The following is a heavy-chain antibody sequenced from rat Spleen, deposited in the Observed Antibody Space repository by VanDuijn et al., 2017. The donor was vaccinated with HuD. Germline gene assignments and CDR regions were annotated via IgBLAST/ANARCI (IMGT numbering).Heavy chain of an antibody. CDR3: ARHGQLGSPNWFAY. V-gene: IGHV5-25*01. CDR2: ISSGGHNT. D-gene: IGHD1-3*01. CDR1: GFIFRNYD. J-gene: IGHJ3*01. Sequence: EVQLVESGGGLVQSGGSLKLSCAASGFIFRNYDMAWVRQAPTKGLEWIASISSGGHNTYYRDSVKGRFTVSRDNAKSSLYLQMNSLKSEDTATYYCARHGQLGSPNWFAYWGQGTLVTVSS.